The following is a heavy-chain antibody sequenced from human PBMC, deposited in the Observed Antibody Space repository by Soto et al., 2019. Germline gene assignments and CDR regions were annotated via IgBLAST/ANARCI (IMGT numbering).Heavy chain of an antibody. V-gene: IGHV3-21*01. CDR1: AFTFNNFP. CDR2: ITTTSTYK. J-gene: IGHJ6*02. CDR3: AREKCISTTSNHGMDV. Sequence: EVQLVESGGGLVKPGGSLRLSCVASAFTFNNFPMHWVRQAPGKGLQWLASITTTSTYKYYADSVKGRFSISRDNAKNSLYLELTNLRSEDTAVYYCAREKCISTTSNHGMDVWGLGTTVTVSS. D-gene: IGHD2-8*01.